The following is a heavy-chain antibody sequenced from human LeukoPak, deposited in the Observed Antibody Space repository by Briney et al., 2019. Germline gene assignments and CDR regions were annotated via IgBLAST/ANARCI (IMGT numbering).Heavy chain of an antibody. V-gene: IGHV3-11*04. CDR1: GFTFSDNY. Sequence: PGGSLRLSCAASGFTFSDNYMSWIRQTPGKGLEWVSYISSSGSIYYADSVKGRFTISRDNAKNSLYLQMNSLRAEDTAVYYCARDWRDSSGKFPNDAFDIWGQGTMVTVSS. CDR3: ARDWRDSSGKFPNDAFDI. J-gene: IGHJ3*02. CDR2: ISSSGSI. D-gene: IGHD3-22*01.